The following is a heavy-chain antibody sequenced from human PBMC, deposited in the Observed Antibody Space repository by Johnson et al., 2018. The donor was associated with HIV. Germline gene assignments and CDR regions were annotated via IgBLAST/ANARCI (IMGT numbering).Heavy chain of an antibody. V-gene: IGHV3-13*01. D-gene: IGHD1-26*01. Sequence: VQLVESGGGLKQPGGSLRLSCAASRFTFSSYDMHWVRQATGKGLEWVSTIGTAGDTYHAASVKGRFTISRDNSKNTVYLQMSSLRVEDTAIYHCARDLMVGPTRTGSFDIWGQGTMVTVSS. CDR1: RFTFSSYD. CDR3: ARDLMVGPTRTGSFDI. J-gene: IGHJ3*02. CDR2: IGTAGDT.